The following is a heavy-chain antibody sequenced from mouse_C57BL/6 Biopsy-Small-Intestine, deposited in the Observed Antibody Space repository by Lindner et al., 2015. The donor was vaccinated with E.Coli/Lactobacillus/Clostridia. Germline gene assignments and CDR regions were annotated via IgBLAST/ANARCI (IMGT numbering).Heavy chain of an antibody. Sequence: TCTVTGISITTGNYRWSWIRQFPGNKLEWIGYIYYSGTITYNPSLTSRTTITRDTPKNQFFLEMNSLTAEDTATYYCARSYDGYFDYWGQGTTLTVSS. D-gene: IGHD2-3*01. J-gene: IGHJ2*01. CDR2: IYYSGTI. V-gene: IGHV3-5*01. CDR1: GISITTGNYR. CDR3: ARSYDGYFDY.